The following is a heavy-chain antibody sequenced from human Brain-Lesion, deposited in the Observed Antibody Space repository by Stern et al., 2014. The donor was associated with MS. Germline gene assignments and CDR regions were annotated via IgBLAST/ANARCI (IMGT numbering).Heavy chain of an antibody. CDR1: GYTLTELS. CDR2: FDPEDGET. J-gene: IGHJ4*02. D-gene: IGHD1-26*01. Sequence: QDQLVESGAEVKKPGASVKVSCKVSGYTLTELSMHWVRQAPRKGLEWMGGFDPEDGETIYAQKFQGRVTMTEDTSTDTAYMELSSLRSEDPAVYYCATLSPGAGGNYYRHFDYWGQGTLVTVSS. CDR3: ATLSPGAGGNYYRHFDY. V-gene: IGHV1-24*01.